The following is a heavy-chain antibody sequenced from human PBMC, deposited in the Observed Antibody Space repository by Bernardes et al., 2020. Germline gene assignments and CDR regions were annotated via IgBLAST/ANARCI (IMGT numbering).Heavy chain of an antibody. CDR3: AKDITVLRFLEWPGDAFDI. D-gene: IGHD3-3*01. V-gene: IGHV3-30*18. CDR2: ISYDGSNK. J-gene: IGHJ3*02. CDR1: GFTFSSYG. Sequence: GGSLRLSCAASGFTFSSYGMHWVRQAPGKGLEWVAVISYDGSNKYYADSVKGRFTISRDNSKNTLYLQMNSLRAEDTAVYYCAKDITVLRFLEWPGDAFDIWGQGTMVTVSS.